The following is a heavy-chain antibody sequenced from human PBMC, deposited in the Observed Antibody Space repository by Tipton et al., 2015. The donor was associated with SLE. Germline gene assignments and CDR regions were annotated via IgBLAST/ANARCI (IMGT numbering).Heavy chain of an antibody. CDR1: GFTFSTYW. CDR3: SRGGPWFGERGGMDV. Sequence: SLRLSCAASGFTFSTYWMHWVRQVPGRGLVWVSCINSDGSSTSYADSVKGRFTISRDNAKNTLDLQMNSLRAEDTAVYYCSRGGPWFGERGGMDVWGQGTTVAVSS. V-gene: IGHV3-74*01. J-gene: IGHJ6*02. D-gene: IGHD3-10*01. CDR2: INSDGSST.